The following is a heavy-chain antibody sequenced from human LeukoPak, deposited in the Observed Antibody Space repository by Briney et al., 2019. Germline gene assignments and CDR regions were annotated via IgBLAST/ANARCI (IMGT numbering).Heavy chain of an antibody. CDR3: ARVAVWENEQYYYDSSGYYPDY. CDR2: IRYDGSNK. Sequence: GGSLRLSCAASGFTFSSYGMHWVRQDPGKGLEWVAFIRYDGSNKYYADSVKGRFTISRDNSKNTLYLQMNSLRAEDTAVYYCARVAVWENEQYYYDSSGYYPDYWGQGTLVTVSS. CDR1: GFTFSSYG. V-gene: IGHV3-30*02. J-gene: IGHJ4*02. D-gene: IGHD3-22*01.